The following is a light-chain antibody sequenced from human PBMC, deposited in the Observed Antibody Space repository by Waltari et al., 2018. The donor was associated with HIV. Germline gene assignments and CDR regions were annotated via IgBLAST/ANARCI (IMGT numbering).Light chain of an antibody. J-gene: IGKJ4*01. CDR2: GTS. CDR3: QSYKSAPFT. CDR1: QAISNY. Sequence: GDRVTITCRASQAISNYLAWYQQKPGKVPKVLIYGTSSLQSGVPSRFTGSGSGTEFTLTISSLQPEDVATYYCQSYKSAPFTFGGGTRVEIK. V-gene: IGKV1-27*01.